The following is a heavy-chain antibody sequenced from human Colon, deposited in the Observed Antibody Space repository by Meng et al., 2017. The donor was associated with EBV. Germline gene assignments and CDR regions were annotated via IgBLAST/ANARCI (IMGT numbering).Heavy chain of an antibody. V-gene: IGHV4-4*02. D-gene: IGHD3-10*01. CDR3: ASSDYYGSGSYYP. CDR2: IFHSGST. Sequence: QVQLRESGPGLVKPSGTLSLTCAVSGGSISSNNWWSWVRQPPGKGLEWIGEIFHSGSTKHNPSLKSRVTMSMDKSKNQFSLRLSSVTAADTAVYYCASSDYYGSGSYYPWGQGTLVTVSS. CDR1: GGSISSNNW. J-gene: IGHJ5*02.